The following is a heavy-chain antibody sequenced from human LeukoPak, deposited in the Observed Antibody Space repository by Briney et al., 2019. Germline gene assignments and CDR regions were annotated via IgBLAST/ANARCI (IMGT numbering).Heavy chain of an antibody. CDR3: AKGSTPNTAMGIYFDY. Sequence: GRSLRLSCAASGFTFSSYSMNWVRQAPGKGLEWISYISETSSFMYYADSVKGRFTISRDNAKNSLYLQMNSLRPEDMALYYCAKGSTPNTAMGIYFDYWGQGTLVTVSS. CDR1: GFTFSSYS. V-gene: IGHV3-21*05. D-gene: IGHD5-18*01. CDR2: ISETSSFM. J-gene: IGHJ4*02.